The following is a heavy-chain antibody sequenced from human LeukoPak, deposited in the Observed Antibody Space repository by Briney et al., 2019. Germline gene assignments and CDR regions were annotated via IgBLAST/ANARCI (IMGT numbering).Heavy chain of an antibody. CDR1: GYTFTSYY. D-gene: IGHD3-22*01. CDR2: INPSGGST. Sequence: ASVNVSCKASGYTFTSYYMHWVRQAPGQGLEWMGIINPSGGSTSYAQKFQGRVTMTRDTSTSTVYMELSSLRSEDTAVYYCARDPSAPTYLYYYDSSLNYFDYWGQGTLVTVSS. J-gene: IGHJ4*02. CDR3: ARDPSAPTYLYYYDSSLNYFDY. V-gene: IGHV1-46*01.